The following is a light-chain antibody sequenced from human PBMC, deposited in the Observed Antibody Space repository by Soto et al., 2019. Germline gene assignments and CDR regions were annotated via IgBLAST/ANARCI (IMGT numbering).Light chain of an antibody. Sequence: EIVLTQSPGTLSLSPGERAAFSCRTSQSIISNYLAWYQQKPGQAPRLLIHAASSRATGIPDRFSGSGSWTEFTLTISGLEPEDFAVYYCPQYGYSPITFGPGTKVDI. J-gene: IGKJ3*01. CDR1: QSIISNY. V-gene: IGKV3-20*01. CDR2: AAS. CDR3: PQYGYSPIT.